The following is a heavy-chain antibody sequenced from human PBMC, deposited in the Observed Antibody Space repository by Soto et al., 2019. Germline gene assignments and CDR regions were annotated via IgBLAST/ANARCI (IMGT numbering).Heavy chain of an antibody. CDR2: LIPLFGTA. D-gene: IGHD5-12*01. J-gene: IGHJ2*01. CDR1: GGTFSSYA. Sequence: QVQLVQSGAEVKKPGASVKVSCKASGGTFSSYAISWVRQAPGQGLEWMGGLIPLFGTANYAQKFQGRVTITADESTSTAYMEMSSLRSEDTAVYYCARGGYSDHDFSDLWCRGTLVTVSS. CDR3: ARGGYSDHDFSDL. V-gene: IGHV1-69*01.